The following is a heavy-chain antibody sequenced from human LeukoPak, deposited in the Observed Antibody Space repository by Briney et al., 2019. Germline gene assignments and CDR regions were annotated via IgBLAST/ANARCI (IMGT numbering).Heavy chain of an antibody. Sequence: GGSLRLSCAASGFTFSSYAMHWVRQAPGKGLEWVAVISYDGSNKYYADSVKGRFTISRDNSKNTLYLQMNSLRAEDTAVYYCASVDYYDSSGYSFYWGQGTLVTVSS. CDR1: GFTFSSYA. CDR3: ASVDYYDSSGYSFY. J-gene: IGHJ4*02. CDR2: ISYDGSNK. D-gene: IGHD3-22*01. V-gene: IGHV3-30*14.